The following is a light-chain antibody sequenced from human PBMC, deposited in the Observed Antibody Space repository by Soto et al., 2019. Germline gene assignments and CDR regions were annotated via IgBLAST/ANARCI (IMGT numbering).Light chain of an antibody. CDR1: SSDVGGYNY. J-gene: IGLJ3*02. CDR3: SSYSGSSIWV. CDR2: EVS. Sequence: QSALTQPPSASGSPGQSVAISCTGTSSDVGGYNYVSWYQHHPGKAPKLMIYEVSRRPSGVSDRFSGSKSGNTASLTVSGLPAEDEADYYCSSYSGSSIWVFGGGTKLTVL. V-gene: IGLV2-8*01.